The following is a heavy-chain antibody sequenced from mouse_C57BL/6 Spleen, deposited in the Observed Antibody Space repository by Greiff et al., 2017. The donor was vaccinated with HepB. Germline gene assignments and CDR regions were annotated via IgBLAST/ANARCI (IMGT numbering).Heavy chain of an antibody. CDR2: INPSSGYT. CDR1: GYTFTSYT. D-gene: IGHD1-1*01. CDR3: ARGDYYGSSLSY. Sequence: VQLQQSGAELARPGASVKMSCKASGYTFTSYTMHWVKQRPGQGLEWIGYINPSSGYTKYNQKFKDKATLTADKSSSTAYMQLSSLTSEDSAFYYCARGDYYGSSLSYWGQGTTLTVSS. V-gene: IGHV1-4*01. J-gene: IGHJ2*01.